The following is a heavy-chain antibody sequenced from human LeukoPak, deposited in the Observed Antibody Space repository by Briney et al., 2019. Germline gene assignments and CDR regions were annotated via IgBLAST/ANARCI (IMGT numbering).Heavy chain of an antibody. V-gene: IGHV3-7*01. J-gene: IGHJ4*02. CDR3: ARERVDTPDY. D-gene: IGHD5-18*01. Sequence: PGRSLRLSCAASGFTFSNYGMHWVRQAPGKGLEWVANIKQDGSEKYYVDSLKGRFTISRDNAKNSLYLQMNSLRAEDTAVYYCARERVDTPDYWGQGTLVTVSS. CDR1: GFTFSNYG. CDR2: IKQDGSEK.